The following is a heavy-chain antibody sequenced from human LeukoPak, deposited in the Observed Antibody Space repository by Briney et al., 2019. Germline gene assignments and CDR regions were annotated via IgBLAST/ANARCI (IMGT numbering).Heavy chain of an antibody. CDR2: ISPDGSTT. J-gene: IGHJ4*02. D-gene: IGHD6-13*01. CDR3: TTVLSSNLYNLCHY. Sequence: GGSLRLSCAASGFSFSRSLTHWVRQAPGKGLMWVSRISPDGSTTLYADSVKGRFTISRDNAKNTLYLQMNSLGAEDTAVYYCTTVLSSNLYNLCHYWGQETLVTVSS. V-gene: IGHV3-74*03. CDR1: GFSFSRSL.